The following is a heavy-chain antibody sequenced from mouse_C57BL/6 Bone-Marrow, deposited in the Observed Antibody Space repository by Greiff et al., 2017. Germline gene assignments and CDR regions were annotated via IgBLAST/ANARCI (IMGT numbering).Heavy chain of an antibody. CDR2: IYPSDSET. CDR1: GYTFTSYW. D-gene: IGHD4-1*01. V-gene: IGHV1-61*01. CDR3: ARSGANWDVRRYFDV. J-gene: IGHJ1*03. Sequence: QVQLQQPGAELVRPGSSVKLSCKASGYTFTSYWMDWVQQRPGQGLEWIGNIYPSDSETHYNQKFKDKATLTVDKSSSTAYMQLSSLTSEDSAVYYWARSGANWDVRRYFDVWGTGTTVTVSS.